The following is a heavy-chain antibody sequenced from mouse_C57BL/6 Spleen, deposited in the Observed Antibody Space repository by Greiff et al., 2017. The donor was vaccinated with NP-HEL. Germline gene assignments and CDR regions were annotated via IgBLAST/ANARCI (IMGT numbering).Heavy chain of an antibody. CDR3: ARGAYYSNYGYFDV. J-gene: IGHJ1*03. Sequence: QVQLQQPGAELVKPGASVKLSCKASGYTFTSYWMQWVKQRPGQGLEWIGEIDPSDSYTNYNQKFKGKATLTVDTSSSTAYMQLSSLTSEDSAVYYCARGAYYSNYGYFDVWGTGTTVTVSS. D-gene: IGHD2-5*01. V-gene: IGHV1-50*01. CDR2: IDPSDSYT. CDR1: GYTFTSYW.